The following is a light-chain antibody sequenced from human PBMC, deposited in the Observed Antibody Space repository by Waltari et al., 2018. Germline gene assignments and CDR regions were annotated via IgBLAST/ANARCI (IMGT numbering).Light chain of an antibody. CDR2: GSS. J-gene: IGLJ3*02. V-gene: IGLV1-40*01. CDR1: GSNIGAGYD. CDR3: QSYDTSLSVV. Sequence: QSVLTQPPSVSGAPGQRVTISCTGSGSNIGAGYDVHWYQQLPRAAPKLLIYGSSSRPLGVPARCFGSTSGASASLAIIGLQAEDEADYYWQSYDTSLSVVFGGGTKLTVL.